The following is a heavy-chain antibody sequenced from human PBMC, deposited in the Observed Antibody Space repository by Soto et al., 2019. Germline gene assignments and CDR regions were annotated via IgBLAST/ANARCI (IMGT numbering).Heavy chain of an antibody. CDR1: GFSHSTSGMC. CDR2: IDWDDDK. V-gene: IGHV2-70*01. J-gene: IGHJ6*02. Sequence: SGPTLVNPTQTLTLTCAFSGFSHSTSGMCVSWIRQPPGKALEWLALIDWDDDKYYSTSLKTRLTISKDTSKNQVVLTMTNMDPVDTATYCCARTRGYCSSTSCYYYYYGMDVWGQGTTVTVSS. CDR3: ARTRGYCSSTSCYYYYYGMDV. D-gene: IGHD2-2*01.